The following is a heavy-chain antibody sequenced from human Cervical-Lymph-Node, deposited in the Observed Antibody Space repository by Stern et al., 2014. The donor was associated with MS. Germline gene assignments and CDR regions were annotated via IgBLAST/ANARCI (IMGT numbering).Heavy chain of an antibody. CDR1: GGSFSSSNYY. Sequence: QVQLQESGPGLVKPSETLSLTCTVSGGSFSSSNYYWGWIRQPPGKGLEWIGSVYHSGSTHYNPSLKSRITLSVDTSKRHFSLELNSVTAADTAVYYCARNSSGWYFDYWGQGTLVTVSS. V-gene: IGHV4-39*02. J-gene: IGHJ4*02. CDR3: ARNSSGWYFDY. CDR2: VYHSGST. D-gene: IGHD6-19*01.